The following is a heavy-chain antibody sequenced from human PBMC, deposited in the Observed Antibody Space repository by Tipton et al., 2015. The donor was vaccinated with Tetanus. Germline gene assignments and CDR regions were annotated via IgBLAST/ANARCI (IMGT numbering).Heavy chain of an antibody. CDR3: ARDNRWAPSEWYSDI. D-gene: IGHD2/OR15-2a*01. J-gene: IGHJ2*01. V-gene: IGHV1-3*04. CDR1: GYTFNHHG. CDR2: INTATGNT. Sequence: QVQLVQSGAEVKKPGASVKVSCKASGYTFNHHGVHWVRQAPGQSLEWMGWINTATGNTKYSQKFQARVTITSDTSASTAYMELSSLRSEDTAVYYCARDNRWAPSEWYSDIWGRGTLVTVAS.